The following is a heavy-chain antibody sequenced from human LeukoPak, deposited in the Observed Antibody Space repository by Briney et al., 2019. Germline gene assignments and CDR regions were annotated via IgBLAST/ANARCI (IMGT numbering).Heavy chain of an antibody. V-gene: IGHV4-34*01. D-gene: IGHD3-10*01. Sequence: PSETLSLTCAVYGGSFSGYYWSWIRQPPGKGLEWIGEINHSGSTNYNPSLKSRVTISVDTSKNQFSLKLSSVTAADTAVYYCARGLLWFGESYFDYWGQGTLVTVSS. CDR1: GGSFSGYY. CDR3: ARGLLWFGESYFDY. CDR2: INHSGST. J-gene: IGHJ4*02.